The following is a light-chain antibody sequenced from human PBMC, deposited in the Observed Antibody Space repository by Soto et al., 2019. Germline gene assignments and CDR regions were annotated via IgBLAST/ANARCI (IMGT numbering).Light chain of an antibody. CDR3: QQGYSTPWT. CDR1: QSISSY. CDR2: AAS. J-gene: IGKJ1*01. V-gene: IGKV1-39*01. Sequence: DIPMTQSPSSLSASVEDRVAITXXASQSISSYLHWYQQKPGKAPKVXIYAASNLQSGVPSRFSASGSGTDFTLTLNSLQPEDFATYYCQQGYSTPWTFGQGTKVDIK.